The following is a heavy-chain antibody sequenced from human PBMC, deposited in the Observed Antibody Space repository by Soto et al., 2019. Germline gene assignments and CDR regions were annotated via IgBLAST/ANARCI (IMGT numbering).Heavy chain of an antibody. J-gene: IGHJ1*01. Sequence: QVQLVQSVAELKNPGTSFKVSCKASGGTFSSYAISWVLQAPGQGLEWMGGIIPIFVTANYAQKLQVRVTITADESTRIAYMELSSLSSEDTAVYYWAGGRQSGAFYNWGQGPLVTVSS. V-gene: IGHV1-69*01. CDR3: AGGRQSGAFYN. CDR1: GGTFSSYA. CDR2: IIPIFVTA. D-gene: IGHD2-2*02.